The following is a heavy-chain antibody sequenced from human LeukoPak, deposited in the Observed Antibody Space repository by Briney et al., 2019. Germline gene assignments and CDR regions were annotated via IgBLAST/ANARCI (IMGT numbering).Heavy chain of an antibody. D-gene: IGHD6-13*01. CDR2: IHHSGSS. V-gene: IGHV4-4*02. J-gene: IGHJ4*02. Sequence: SETLSLTCVVSRGSISRNKWWSWVRQPPGKGLEWIGEIHHSGSSNYNPSLESRVIISLDGSKNLLSLELSSVTAADTAVYYCARVWFFEQLCFDYWGQGTLVTVSS. CDR1: RGSISRNKW. CDR3: ARVWFFEQLCFDY.